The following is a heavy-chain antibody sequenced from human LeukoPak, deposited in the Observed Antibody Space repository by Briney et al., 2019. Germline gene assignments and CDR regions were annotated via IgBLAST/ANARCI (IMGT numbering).Heavy chain of an antibody. CDR2: ISSSSSYI. V-gene: IGHV3-21*04. J-gene: IGHJ4*02. CDR1: GFTFSSYS. CDR3: AKDMGNTYYDILTGYSIDY. Sequence: GGSLRLSCAASGFTFSSYSMNWVRQAPGKGLEWVSSISSSSSYIYYADSVKGRFTISRDNAKNSLYLQMNSLRAEDTALYYCAKDMGNTYYDILTGYSIDYWGQGTLVTVSS. D-gene: IGHD3-9*01.